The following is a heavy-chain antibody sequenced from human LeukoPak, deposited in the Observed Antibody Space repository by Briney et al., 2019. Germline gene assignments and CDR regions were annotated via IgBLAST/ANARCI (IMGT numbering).Heavy chain of an antibody. V-gene: IGHV1-18*01. D-gene: IGHD6-13*01. CDR3: ARDRTIAAAGTPDY. CDR2: ISAYNGNT. CDR1: GYTFDSYG. Sequence: ASVKVSCKASGYTFDSYGINWARQAPGQGLEWMGWISAYNGNTNYAQKLQGRVTMTTDTSTSTAYMELRSLRSDDTAVYYCARDRTIAAAGTPDYWGQGTLVTVSS. J-gene: IGHJ4*02.